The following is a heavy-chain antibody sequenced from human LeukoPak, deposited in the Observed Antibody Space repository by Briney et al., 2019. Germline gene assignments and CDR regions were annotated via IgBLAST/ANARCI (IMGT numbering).Heavy chain of an antibody. CDR1: GFTFTTYS. V-gene: IGHV3-21*01. Sequence: GGSLRLSCEASGFTFTTYSMTWVRQAPGKGLEWVSIISSGSSAIFSADALKGRFTISRDDAKNLLYLDMNSLRAEDTAVYYCARGAYYFPFDYWGQGTLVTVSS. CDR2: ISSGSSAI. CDR3: ARGAYYFPFDY. J-gene: IGHJ4*02. D-gene: IGHD2/OR15-2a*01.